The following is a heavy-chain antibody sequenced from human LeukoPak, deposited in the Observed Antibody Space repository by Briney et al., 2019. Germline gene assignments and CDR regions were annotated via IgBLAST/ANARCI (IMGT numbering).Heavy chain of an antibody. CDR2: INPNSGGT. CDR3: ARAGKLMITMVRGALASKKGFDI. Sequence: GASVKVSCKVSGYTLTELSMHWVRQAPGQGLEWMGWINPNSGGTNYAQKFQGRVTMTRDTSISTAYMELSRLRSDDTAVYYCARAGKLMITMVRGALASKKGFDIWGQGTMVTVSS. V-gene: IGHV1-2*02. J-gene: IGHJ3*02. CDR1: GYTLTELS. D-gene: IGHD3-10*01.